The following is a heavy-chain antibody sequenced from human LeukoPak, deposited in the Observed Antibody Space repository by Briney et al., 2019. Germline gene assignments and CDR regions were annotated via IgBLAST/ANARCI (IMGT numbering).Heavy chain of an antibody. D-gene: IGHD6-19*01. CDR2: IWYDGSNK. J-gene: IGHJ4*02. CDR3: ARGASSGWYPSVSDY. V-gene: IGHV3-33*01. Sequence: GGSLRLSCAASGFTFSSYGMHWVRQAPGKGLEWVAVIWYDGSNKYCADSVKGRFTISRDNSKNTLYLQMNSLRAEDTAVYYCARGASSGWYPSVSDYWGQGTLVTVSS. CDR1: GFTFSSYG.